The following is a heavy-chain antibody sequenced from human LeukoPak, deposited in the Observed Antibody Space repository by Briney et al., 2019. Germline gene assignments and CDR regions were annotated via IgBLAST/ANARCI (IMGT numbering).Heavy chain of an antibody. CDR1: GYTFTGYY. CDR2: INPNSGGT. Sequence: ASVKVSCKASGYTFTGYYMHWVRQAPGQGLEWMGWINPNSGGTNYAQKFQGRVTMTRDTSISTAYMELSRLRSDDTAVYYCARKESSSWSFDPWGQGTLVTVSS. V-gene: IGHV1-2*02. CDR3: ARKESSSWSFDP. D-gene: IGHD6-13*01. J-gene: IGHJ5*02.